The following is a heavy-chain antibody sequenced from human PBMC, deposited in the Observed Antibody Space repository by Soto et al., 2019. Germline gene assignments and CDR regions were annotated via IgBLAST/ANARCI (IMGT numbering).Heavy chain of an antibody. CDR1: GGTFSSYA. J-gene: IGHJ2*01. V-gene: IGHV1-69*01. D-gene: IGHD3-22*01. CDR2: IIPIFGTA. Sequence: QVQLVQSGAEVKKPGSSVKVSCKASGGTFSSYAISWVRQAPGQGLEWMGGIIPIFGTANYAQKFQGRVTITADESTSTAYMERISLIFEDTAVYYWARGLTLSEWYFDLWGRGTLVTVSS. CDR3: ARGLTLSEWYFDL.